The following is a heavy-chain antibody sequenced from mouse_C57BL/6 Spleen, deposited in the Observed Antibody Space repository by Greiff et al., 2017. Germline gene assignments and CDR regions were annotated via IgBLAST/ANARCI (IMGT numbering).Heavy chain of an antibody. V-gene: IGHV2-3*01. J-gene: IGHJ4*01. CDR1: GFSLTSYG. Sequence: VMLVESGPGLVAPSQSLSITCTVSGFSLTSYGVSWVRQPPGKGLEWLEVIWGDGSTNYHSALISRLSISKDNSKSQVFLKLNSLQTDDTATYYYGNRRIRGAMDYWGQGTSVTVSS. CDR2: IWGDGST. D-gene: IGHD2-12*01. CDR3: GNRRIRGAMDY.